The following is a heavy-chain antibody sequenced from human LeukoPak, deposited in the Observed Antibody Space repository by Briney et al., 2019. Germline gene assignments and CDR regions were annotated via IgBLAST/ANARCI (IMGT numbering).Heavy chain of an antibody. CDR3: ASLGYCSGGSCYARRDY. Sequence: GGSLRISCAASGFTFDDYGMSWVRQAPGKGLEWVSGINWNGGSTGYADSVKGRFTISRDNAKNSLYLQMNSLRAEDTALYYCASLGYCSGGSCYARRDYWGQGTLVTVSS. D-gene: IGHD2-15*01. J-gene: IGHJ4*02. CDR2: INWNGGST. CDR1: GFTFDDYG. V-gene: IGHV3-20*04.